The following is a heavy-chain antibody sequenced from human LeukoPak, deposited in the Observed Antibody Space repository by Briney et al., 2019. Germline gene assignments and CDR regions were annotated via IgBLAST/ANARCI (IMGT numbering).Heavy chain of an antibody. V-gene: IGHV3-33*01. D-gene: IGHD3-22*01. CDR1: GFTFSSYG. J-gene: IGHJ4*02. CDR2: IWYDGSNK. CDR3: ARDSSAHFDY. Sequence: PGRSLRLSCGASGFTFSSYGTHWVRQAPGKGLEWVAGIWYDGSNKYYADSMKGRFTISRDNSKNTLYLQMNSLRAEDTAVYYCARDSSAHFDYWGQGTLVTVSS.